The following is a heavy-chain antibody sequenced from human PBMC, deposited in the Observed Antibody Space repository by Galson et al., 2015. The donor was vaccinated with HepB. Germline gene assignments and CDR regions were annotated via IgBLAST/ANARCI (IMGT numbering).Heavy chain of an antibody. J-gene: IGHJ3*02. V-gene: IGHV4-31*03. D-gene: IGHD6-13*01. CDR2: IYYRGSA. CDR1: GGSISGDNYF. CDR3: AREIIAAVDSDAFDI. Sequence: TLSLTCTVSGGSISGDNYFWSWVRQHPGEGLEWIGYIYYRGSAHYNPSLKSRVTISVDTSENQFSLKLSSVTAADTAIYYCAREIIAAVDSDAFDIWGQGTMVTVSS.